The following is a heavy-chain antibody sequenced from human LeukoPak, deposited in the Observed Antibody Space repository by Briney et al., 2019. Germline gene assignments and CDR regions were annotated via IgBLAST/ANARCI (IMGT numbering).Heavy chain of an antibody. Sequence: SETLSLTCTVSGGSISSSSYYWGWIRQPTGKGLEWIGSIYYSWSTYYNPSLNSRVTISVDTSKNQFSLKLSSVTAADTAVYYCARDAAAASNLDLWGRGTLVTVSS. J-gene: IGHJ2*01. D-gene: IGHD6-13*01. CDR3: ARDAAAASNLDL. V-gene: IGHV4-39*01. CDR1: GGSISSSSYY. CDR2: IYYSWST.